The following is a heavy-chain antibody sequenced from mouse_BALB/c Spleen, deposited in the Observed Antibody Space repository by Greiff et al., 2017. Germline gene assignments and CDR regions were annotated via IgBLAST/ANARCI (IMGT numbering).Heavy chain of an antibody. CDR2: INPKYDST. V-gene: IGHV1-18*01. CDR3: ARSGDGYLYYAMDY. J-gene: IGHJ4*01. Sequence: EVQLQQFGAELVKPGASVKISCKASGYTFTDYNMDWVKQSHGKSLEWIGDINPKYDSTSYNQKSKGKATLTVDKSSSTAYMELRSLTSEDTAVYYCARSGDGYLYYAMDYWGQGTSVTVSS. CDR1: GYTFTDYN. D-gene: IGHD2-3*01.